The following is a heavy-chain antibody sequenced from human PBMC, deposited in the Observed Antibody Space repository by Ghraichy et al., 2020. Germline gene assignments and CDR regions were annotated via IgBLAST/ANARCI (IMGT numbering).Heavy chain of an antibody. CDR2: IFYSGST. J-gene: IGHJ4*02. CDR3: ARGTWFGELLPFFDS. D-gene: IGHD3-10*01. Sequence: SETRSLTCSVSGASISSGDYYWNWIRQLPGKGLEWIGYIFYSGSTYYNPSLKSLVTMSIDASKNQFFLKLSSVTAADTALYYCARGTWFGELLPFFDSWGQGTLITVSS. V-gene: IGHV4-31*01. CDR1: GASISSGDYY.